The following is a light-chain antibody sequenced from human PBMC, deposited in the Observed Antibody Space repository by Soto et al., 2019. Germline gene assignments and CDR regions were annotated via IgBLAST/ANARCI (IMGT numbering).Light chain of an antibody. J-gene: IGKJ4*01. CDR2: DVS. CDR1: QSVTSA. V-gene: IGKV3-11*01. CDR3: QQRTTWPT. Sequence: EIVLTQSPATLSLSPGDRATLSCRASQSVTSALAWFQQKPGQAPRLLIYDVSRRATGIPARFSGSGSGTDFTLTINSLELEDFAVYYCQQRTTWPTFGGGTKVEIK.